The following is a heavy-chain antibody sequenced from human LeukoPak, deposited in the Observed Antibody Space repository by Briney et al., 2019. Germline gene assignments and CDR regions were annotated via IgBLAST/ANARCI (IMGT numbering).Heavy chain of an antibody. CDR3: AKPMEYQLLSDY. D-gene: IGHD2-2*01. V-gene: IGHV3-23*01. Sequence: GSLRLSCAASGFTFSSYAMSWVRQAPGKGLEWVSAISGSGGSTYYADSVKGRFTISRDNSKNTLYLQMNSLRAEDTAVYYCAKPMEYQLLSDYWGQGTLVTLSS. J-gene: IGHJ4*02. CDR1: GFTFSSYA. CDR2: ISGSGGST.